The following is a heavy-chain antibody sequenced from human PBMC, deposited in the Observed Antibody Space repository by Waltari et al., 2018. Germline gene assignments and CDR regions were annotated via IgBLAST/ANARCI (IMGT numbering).Heavy chain of an antibody. CDR2: IIPSLGTA. V-gene: IGHV1-69*01. CDR3: ARDQDNVLRHLGMDV. D-gene: IGHD3-3*01. J-gene: IGHJ6*02. CDR1: GGTFSSYA. Sequence: QVQLVQSGAEVKKPGSSVKVSCKASGGTFSSYAISWVRQAPGQGLEWMGGIIPSLGTATYDQKFQGRVTITADESTSTAYMELSSLRSEDTAVYYCARDQDNVLRHLGMDVWGQGTTVTVSS.